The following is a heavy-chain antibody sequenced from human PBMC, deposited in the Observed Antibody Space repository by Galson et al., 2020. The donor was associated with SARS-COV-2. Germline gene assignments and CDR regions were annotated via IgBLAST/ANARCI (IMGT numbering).Heavy chain of an antibody. J-gene: IGHJ6*03. V-gene: IGHV4-4*02. CDR3: ARDLSVRKLWFGELTFYYYYMDV. Sequence: SETLSLTCAVSGGSISSSNWWSWVRQPPGKGLEWIGEIYHSGSTNYNPSLKSRVTISVDKSKNQFSLKLSSVTAADTAVYYCARDLSVRKLWFGELTFYYYYMDVWGKGTTVTVSS. CDR2: IYHSGST. D-gene: IGHD3-10*01. CDR1: GGSISSSNW.